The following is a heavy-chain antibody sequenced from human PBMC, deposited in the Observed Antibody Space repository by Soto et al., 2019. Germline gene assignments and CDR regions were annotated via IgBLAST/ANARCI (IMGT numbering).Heavy chain of an antibody. D-gene: IGHD3-22*01. CDR1: GGTFSSYA. J-gene: IGHJ4*02. V-gene: IGHV1-69*01. CDR3: ARVPYYYDRRYFDY. Sequence: QVQLVQSGAEVKKPGSSVKVSCKASGGTFSSYAISWVRQAPGQGLEWMGGIIPIFGTANYAQKFQGRVTITADEATSTAYMELSSLRSDDTAVYDCARVPYYYDRRYFDYWGQGTLVTVSS. CDR2: IIPIFGTA.